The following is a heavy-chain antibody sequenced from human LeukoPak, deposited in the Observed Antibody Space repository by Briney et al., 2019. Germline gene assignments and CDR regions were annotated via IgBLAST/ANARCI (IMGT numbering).Heavy chain of an antibody. CDR3: ARVNPEVAGSPFDY. Sequence: GGSLRLSCAASGFTVSSNYMNWVRQAPGKGLEWVSSITSYSTYIYYADSVKGRFTISRDNAKNSLYLQMNSLRAEDTAVYYCARVNPEVAGSPFDYWGQGTLVTVSS. J-gene: IGHJ4*02. D-gene: IGHD6-19*01. CDR2: ITSYSTYI. V-gene: IGHV3-21*01. CDR1: GFTVSSNY.